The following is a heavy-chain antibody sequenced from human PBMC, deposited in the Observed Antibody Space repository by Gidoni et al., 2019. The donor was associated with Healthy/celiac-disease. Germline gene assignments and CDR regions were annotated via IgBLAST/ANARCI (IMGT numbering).Heavy chain of an antibody. CDR1: GFSLSNARLG. CDR2: IFSNDEK. D-gene: IGHD3-22*01. V-gene: IGHV2-26*01. Sequence: QVTLKESGPVLVKPTETIPLTCTVSGFSLSNARLGVSWIRQPPGKALEWLAHIFSNDEKSYSTSLKSRLTISKDPSKSQVVLTRTNMDPVDTATYYCARVLYYYASSGYYSYYFDYWGQGTLVTVSS. J-gene: IGHJ4*02. CDR3: ARVLYYYASSGYYSYYFDY.